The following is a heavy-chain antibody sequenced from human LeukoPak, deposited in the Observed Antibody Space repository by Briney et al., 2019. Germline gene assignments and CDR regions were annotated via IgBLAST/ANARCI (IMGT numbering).Heavy chain of an antibody. CDR2: IYSGGST. V-gene: IGHV3-53*01. Sequence: PGGSLRLSCAASGFTVSSNYMSWVRQAPGKGLEWVSVIYSGGSTYYADSVKSRFTISRDNSKNTLYLQMNSLRAEDTAVYYCARDQQYYFDYWGQGTLVTVSS. D-gene: IGHD6-13*01. CDR3: ARDQQYYFDY. J-gene: IGHJ4*02. CDR1: GFTVSSNY.